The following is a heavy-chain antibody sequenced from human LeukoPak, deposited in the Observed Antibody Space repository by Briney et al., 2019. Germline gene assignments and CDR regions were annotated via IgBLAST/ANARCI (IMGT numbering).Heavy chain of an antibody. V-gene: IGHV4-39*07. CDR3: ARGKTSYDILTGYQPLDFDY. D-gene: IGHD3-9*01. J-gene: IGHJ4*02. Sequence: SETLSLTCTVSGGSISSSSYYWGWIRQPPGKGLEWIGSIYYSGSTYYNPSLKSRVTISVDTSKNQFSLKLSSVTAADTAVYYCARGKTSYDILTGYQPLDFDYWGQGTLVTVSS. CDR1: GGSISSSSYY. CDR2: IYYSGST.